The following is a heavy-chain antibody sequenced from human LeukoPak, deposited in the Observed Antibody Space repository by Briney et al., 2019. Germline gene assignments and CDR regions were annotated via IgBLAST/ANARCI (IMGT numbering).Heavy chain of an antibody. J-gene: IGHJ3*02. CDR3: ARVSRAVGGRVYFSRRGDAFDI. V-gene: IGHV4-34*01. CDR1: GGSFSGYY. D-gene: IGHD3-16*01. Sequence: PSETLSLTCAVYGGSFSGYYWSWIRQPPGKGLEWIGEINHSGRTNYNPSLKSRVTISVDTSKTQFSLKLSSVTAADTAVYHCARVSRAVGGRVYFSRRGDAFDIWGQGTMVTVSS. CDR2: INHSGRT.